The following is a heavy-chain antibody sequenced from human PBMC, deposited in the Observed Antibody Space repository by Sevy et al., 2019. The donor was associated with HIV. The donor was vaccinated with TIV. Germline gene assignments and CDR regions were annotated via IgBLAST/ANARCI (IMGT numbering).Heavy chain of an antibody. V-gene: IGHV6-1*01. J-gene: IGHJ4*02. D-gene: IGHD1-20*01. CDR3: ARDHNFVLDF. CDR1: GDTVASDSAA. CDR2: TYYRSRWHK. Sequence: QSQTRSLTCAISGDTVASDSAAWNWIRQSPARGREWLGRTYYRSRWHKDYGTSLNSRMTINPDTSKNQFSLQLKSVTPEDTAIYYCARDHNFVLDFWGQGILVTVSS.